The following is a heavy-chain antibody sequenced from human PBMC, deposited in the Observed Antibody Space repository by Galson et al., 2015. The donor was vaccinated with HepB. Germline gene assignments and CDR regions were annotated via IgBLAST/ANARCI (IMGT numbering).Heavy chain of an antibody. Sequence: SLRLSCAASGFTFSSYGMHWVRQAPGKGLEWVAVIWYDGSNKYYADSVKGRFTISRDNSKNTLYLQMNSLRAEDTAVYYCARDPRDLVVPAAIPVLYMDVWGKGTTVTVSS. CDR3: ARDPRDLVVPAAIPVLYMDV. CDR2: IWYDGSNK. J-gene: IGHJ6*03. CDR1: GFTFSSYG. D-gene: IGHD2-2*02. V-gene: IGHV3-33*01.